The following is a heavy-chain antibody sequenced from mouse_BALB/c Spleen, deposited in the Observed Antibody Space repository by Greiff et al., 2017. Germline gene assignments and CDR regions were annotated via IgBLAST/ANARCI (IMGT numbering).Heavy chain of an antibody. CDR2: IWSDGST. J-gene: IGHJ4*01. Sequence: VQVVESGPDLVAPSQSLSITCTVSGFSLTSYGVHWVRQPPGKGLEWLVVIWSDGSTTYNSALKSRLSISKDNSKSQVFLKMNSLQTDDTAMYYCARGDGNYGYAMDYWGQGTSVTVSS. D-gene: IGHD2-1*01. CDR3: ARGDGNYGYAMDY. V-gene: IGHV2-6-2*01. CDR1: GFSLTSYG.